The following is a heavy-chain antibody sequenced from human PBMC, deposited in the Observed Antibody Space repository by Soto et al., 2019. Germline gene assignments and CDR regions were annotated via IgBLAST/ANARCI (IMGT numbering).Heavy chain of an antibody. D-gene: IGHD3-9*01. CDR3: ARDVTDYVLDV. V-gene: IGHV3-30*03. Sequence: QMQLVESGGGVVQPGNSLRLSCAASGFIFSNYAMHWVRQAPGKGLEWVALISYDGRYIYYADSVKGRFATSRDNSKKTVELLMNSLRREDTAVYYCARDVTDYVLDVWGQGTTVNVSS. J-gene: IGHJ6*02. CDR1: GFIFSNYA. CDR2: ISYDGRYI.